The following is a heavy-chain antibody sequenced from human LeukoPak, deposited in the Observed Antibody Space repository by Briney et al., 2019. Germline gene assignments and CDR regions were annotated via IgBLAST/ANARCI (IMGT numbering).Heavy chain of an antibody. Sequence: ASVKVSCKASGGTFSSYAISWVRQAPGQGLEWMGRIIPIVGIANYAQKFQGRVTITADKSTSTAYMELSSLRSEDTAVYYCARSPNYRESIFPLRGSVTTLGSYQNWGQGTLVTVSS. CDR3: ARSPNYRESIFPLRGSVTTLGSYQN. CDR2: IIPIVGIA. D-gene: IGHD4-11*01. J-gene: IGHJ4*02. V-gene: IGHV1-69*04. CDR1: GGTFSSYA.